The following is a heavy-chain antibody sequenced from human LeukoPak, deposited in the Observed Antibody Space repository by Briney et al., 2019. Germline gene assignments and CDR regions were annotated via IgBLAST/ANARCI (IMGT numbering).Heavy chain of an antibody. CDR2: IIPIFGTA. CDR3: ARGEHRIVGGGGEAFDI. V-gene: IGHV1-69*13. CDR1: GGTFSSYA. Sequence: GASVKVSCKASGGTFSSYAISWVRQAPGQGLEWMGRIIPIFGTANYAQKFQGRVTITADESTSTAYMELSSLRSEDTAVYYCARGEHRIVGGGGEAFDIWGQGTMVTVSS. J-gene: IGHJ3*02. D-gene: IGHD1-26*01.